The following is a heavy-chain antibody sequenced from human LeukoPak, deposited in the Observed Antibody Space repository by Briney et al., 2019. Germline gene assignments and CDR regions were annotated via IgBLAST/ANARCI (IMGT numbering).Heavy chain of an antibody. J-gene: IGHJ4*02. CDR2: INHSGST. Sequence: SETLSLTCAVYGGSFSGYYWSWIRQPPGKGLEWIGEINHSGSTNYNPSLKSRVAISVDTSKNQFSLKLSSVTAADTAVYYCALLQGSSDYWGQGTLVTVPS. CDR1: GGSFSGYY. D-gene: IGHD6-6*01. CDR3: ALLQGSSDY. V-gene: IGHV4-34*01.